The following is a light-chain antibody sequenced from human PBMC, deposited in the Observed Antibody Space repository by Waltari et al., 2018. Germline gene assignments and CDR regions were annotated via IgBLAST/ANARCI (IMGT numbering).Light chain of an antibody. CDR3: YSAADNNVF. CDR2: KDS. J-gene: IGLJ2*01. Sequence: SYELTQLSSVSVSPGQTARITCSGDMLAKTYARWFQQKPGQAPILIIHKDSERPSGIAERFLGSSSGTTVTLAISGAQPEDEADYYCYSAADNNVFFGGGTKLTVL. V-gene: IGLV3-27*01. CDR1: MLAKTY.